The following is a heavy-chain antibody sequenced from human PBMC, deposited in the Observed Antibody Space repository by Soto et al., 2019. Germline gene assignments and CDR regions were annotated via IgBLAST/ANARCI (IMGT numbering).Heavy chain of an antibody. D-gene: IGHD2-2*01. CDR3: ARAVPAAIAWFDP. V-gene: IGHV4-34*01. Sequence: SETLSLTCAVYGGSFSGYYWSWIRQPPGKGLEWIGEINHSGSTNYNPSLKSRVTLSVDTAKNQFSLKLSSVTAADTAVYYCARAVPAAIAWFDPWGQGTLVTVSS. CDR1: GGSFSGYY. J-gene: IGHJ5*02. CDR2: INHSGST.